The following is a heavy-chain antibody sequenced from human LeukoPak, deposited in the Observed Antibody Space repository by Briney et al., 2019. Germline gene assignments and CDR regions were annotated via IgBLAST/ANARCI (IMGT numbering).Heavy chain of an antibody. V-gene: IGHV3-30*02. CDR1: GFTFSSYG. Sequence: GGALRLSCAASGFTFSSYGMHWVRQAPGKGLEWVAFIRNDGSNKYYADSVKGRFTISRDNSKNTLYLQMNSLRAEDTAMYYCSKDRTAAPDDFDRWGQGTLVTVSS. CDR2: IRNDGSNK. D-gene: IGHD5-18*01. CDR3: SKDRTAAPDDFDR. J-gene: IGHJ4*02.